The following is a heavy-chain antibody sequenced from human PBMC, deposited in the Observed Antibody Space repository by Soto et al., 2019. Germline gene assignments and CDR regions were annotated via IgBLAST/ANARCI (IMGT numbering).Heavy chain of an antibody. J-gene: IGHJ4*02. Sequence: GGSLRLSCAASGFTFDDYAMHWVRQAPGKGLEWVSGISWNSGSIGYADSVKGRFTISRDNAKNSLYLQMNSLRAEDTALYYCAKEYSGYDLGLDYWGQGTLVTVSS. CDR3: AKEYSGYDLGLDY. CDR2: ISWNSGSI. V-gene: IGHV3-9*01. CDR1: GFTFDDYA. D-gene: IGHD5-12*01.